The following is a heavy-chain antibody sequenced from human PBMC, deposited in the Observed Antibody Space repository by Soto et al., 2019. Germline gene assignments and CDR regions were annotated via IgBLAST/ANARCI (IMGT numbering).Heavy chain of an antibody. V-gene: IGHV3-33*01. D-gene: IGHD5-12*01. J-gene: IGHJ3*02. CDR3: ARATLVATFSRVPQPSDAFDI. Sequence: GGSLRLSCAASGFTFSSYGMHWVRQAPGKGLEWVAVIWYDGSNKYYADSVKGRFTISRDNSKNTLYLQMNSLRAEDTAVYYCARATLVATFSRVPQPSDAFDIWGQGPMVTVS. CDR1: GFTFSSYG. CDR2: IWYDGSNK.